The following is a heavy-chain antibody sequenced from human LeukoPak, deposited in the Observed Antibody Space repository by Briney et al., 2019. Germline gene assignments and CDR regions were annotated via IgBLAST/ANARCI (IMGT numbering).Heavy chain of an antibody. CDR1: GFTFSSYA. V-gene: IGHV3-23*01. CDR2: ISGSGGST. Sequence: PGGSLRLSCAASGFTFSSYAMSWVRQAPGKGLEWVSAISGSGGSTHYADSVKGRFTISRDNSKNTLYLQMNSLRAEDTAVYYCATSHKDFDWLFPVHAFDIWGQGTLVTVSS. D-gene: IGHD3-9*01. J-gene: IGHJ3*02. CDR3: ATSHKDFDWLFPVHAFDI.